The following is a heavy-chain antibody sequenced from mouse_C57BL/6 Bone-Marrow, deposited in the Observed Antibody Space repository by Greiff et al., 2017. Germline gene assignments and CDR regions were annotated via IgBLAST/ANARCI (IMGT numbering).Heavy chain of an antibody. D-gene: IGHD1-1*01. V-gene: IGHV1-69*01. CDR2: IDPSDSYT. Sequence: QVQLQQPGAELVMPGASVKLSCKASGYTFTSYWMHWVKQRPGQGLEWIGEIDPSDSYTNYNQKFKGKSTLTVDKSSSTAYMQLSSLTSEDSAVYYCAREGGSTTVVDWYFDVWGTGTTVTVSS. CDR3: AREGGSTTVVDWYFDV. CDR1: GYTFTSYW. J-gene: IGHJ1*03.